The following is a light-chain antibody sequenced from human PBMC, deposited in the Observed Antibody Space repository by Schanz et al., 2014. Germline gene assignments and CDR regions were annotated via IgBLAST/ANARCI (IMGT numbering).Light chain of an antibody. CDR1: SSDVDSYNY. CDR2: GVS. J-gene: IGLJ3*02. Sequence: QSVLTQPPSASGTPGQRVTISCTGTSSDVDSYNYVSWYQQHPGKAPKLMIFGVSKRPSGVPDRFSGSKSGTSPSLAITGLQAEDEADYYCQSYDSSLRAWVFGGGTKLTVL. V-gene: IGLV2-8*01. CDR3: QSYDSSLRAWV.